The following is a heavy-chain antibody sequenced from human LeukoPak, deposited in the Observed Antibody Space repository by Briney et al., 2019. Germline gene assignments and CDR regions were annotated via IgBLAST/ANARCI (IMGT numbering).Heavy chain of an antibody. CDR1: GFTFSSYSMN. J-gene: IGHJ4*02. Sequence: GSLRLSCAASGFTFSSYSMNWVRQAPGRGLEWIGSIYYGGGTYYSPSLKSRITISVDTSTNQFSLKLTSVTAADTAIYYCAEGRVTVDHWGQGTLVTVSS. V-gene: IGHV4-59*05. CDR2: IYYGGGT. D-gene: IGHD3-10*01. CDR3: AEGRVTVDH.